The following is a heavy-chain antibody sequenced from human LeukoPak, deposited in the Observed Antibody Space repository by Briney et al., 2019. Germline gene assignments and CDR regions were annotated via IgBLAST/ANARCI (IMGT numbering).Heavy chain of an antibody. CDR3: ARGERGYSYGPYFDY. D-gene: IGHD5-18*01. Sequence: ETSQTLSLTSTVSGGSISSGGYYWSWIRQHPGKGLEWIGYIYYSGSTYYNPSLKSRVTISVDTSKNQFSLKLSSVTAADTAVYYCARGERGYSYGPYFDYWGQGTLVTVSS. V-gene: IGHV4-31*03. J-gene: IGHJ4*02. CDR1: GGSISSGGYY. CDR2: IYYSGST.